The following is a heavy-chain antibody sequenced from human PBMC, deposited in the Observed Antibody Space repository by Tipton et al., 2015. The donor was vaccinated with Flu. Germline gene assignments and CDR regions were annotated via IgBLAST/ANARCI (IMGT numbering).Heavy chain of an antibody. CDR3: ARGGTVRNGMDV. CDR2: ISTSGST. J-gene: IGHJ6*02. CDR1: GGSISKSY. D-gene: IGHD4-11*01. V-gene: IGHV4-4*07. Sequence: TLSLTCTVSGGSISKSYWSWLRQPAGKGLQWIGRISTSGSTNYNASLESRVTMSRDTSRNQFSLNLSSVTAADTAVYYCARGGTVRNGMDVWGQGTTVTVSS.